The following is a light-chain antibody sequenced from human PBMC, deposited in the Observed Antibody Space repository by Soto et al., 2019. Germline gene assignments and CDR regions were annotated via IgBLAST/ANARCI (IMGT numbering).Light chain of an antibody. Sequence: ETVMTQSPATLSVSPGEGATLSCRASQSVGSNLAWYQQRPGQAPRLLIYGASTRATGIPARFSGSGSGTEFTITISGLQSEDFAVYYCQQYNNWPPNTFGQGTKLEIK. CDR1: QSVGSN. J-gene: IGKJ2*01. V-gene: IGKV3-15*01. CDR2: GAS. CDR3: QQYNNWPPNT.